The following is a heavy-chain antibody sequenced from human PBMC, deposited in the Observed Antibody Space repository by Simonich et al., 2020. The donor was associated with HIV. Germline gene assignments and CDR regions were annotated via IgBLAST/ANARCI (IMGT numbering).Heavy chain of an antibody. CDR2: INPIGSD. CDR3: ATSSGGNEY. CDR1: GGSFSGYH. D-gene: IGHD3-10*01. J-gene: IGHJ4*02. Sequence: QVQLQQWGSGLLKPSETLSLTCAVYGGSFSGYHRSWIRQPPGKGLEWFGEINPIGSDNYNPSLTSRVTISLHTSKKQFSLKVNSVTAADTAVYYCATSSGGNEYWGQGTLVTVSS. V-gene: IGHV4-34*01.